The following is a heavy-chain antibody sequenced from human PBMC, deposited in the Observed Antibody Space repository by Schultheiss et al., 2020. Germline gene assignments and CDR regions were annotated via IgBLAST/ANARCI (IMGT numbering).Heavy chain of an antibody. Sequence: GGSLRLSCAASGFTFDDYAMHWVRQAPGKGLEWVSGISWNSGSIGYADSVKGRFTISRDNAKNSLYLQMNSLRAEDTAVYYCARGSGDYGGDFDYWGQGTLVTVSS. V-gene: IGHV3-9*01. J-gene: IGHJ4*02. CDR3: ARGSGDYGGDFDY. CDR1: GFTFDDYA. D-gene: IGHD4-17*01. CDR2: ISWNSGSI.